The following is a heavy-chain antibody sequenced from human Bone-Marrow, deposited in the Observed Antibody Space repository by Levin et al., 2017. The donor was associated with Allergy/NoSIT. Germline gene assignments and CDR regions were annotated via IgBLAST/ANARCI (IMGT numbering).Heavy chain of an antibody. CDR3: ARRGSLAADGYFYYGMDV. D-gene: IGHD6-13*01. J-gene: IGHJ6*02. Sequence: LRLSCTVSGGSITSADHFWSWIRQSPVKGLEWIGYIFYSGSTYYNPSLKSRVTMSVDTSKNQFSLRLSSLTVADTAVYYCARRGSLAADGYFYYGMDVWGQGTTVTVSS. CDR2: IFYSGST. V-gene: IGHV4-30-4*01. CDR1: GGSITSADHF.